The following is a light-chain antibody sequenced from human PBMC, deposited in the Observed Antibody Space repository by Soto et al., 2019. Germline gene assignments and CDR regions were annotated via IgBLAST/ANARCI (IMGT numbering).Light chain of an antibody. J-gene: IGLJ2*01. CDR3: SSYTSSSTLVV. CDR1: SSDVGGYNY. Sequence: QSALTQPASVSGSPGQSITISCTGTSSDVGGYNYVSWYQQHPGKAPKLMIYDVSNRPSGVSNRFSGSKSGNTASLTISGGQAEYEADYYCSSYTSSSTLVVFGGGTKLTVL. V-gene: IGLV2-14*01. CDR2: DVS.